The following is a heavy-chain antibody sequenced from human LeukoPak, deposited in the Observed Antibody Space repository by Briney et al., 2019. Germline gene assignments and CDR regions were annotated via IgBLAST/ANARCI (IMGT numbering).Heavy chain of an antibody. CDR3: ARMAPTAHSSGYLFDY. J-gene: IGHJ4*02. D-gene: IGHD3-22*01. Sequence: SGPALVKPTQTLTLTCTFSGFSLSTSGMRVSWIRQPPGKALERLARIDWDDDKFYSTSLKTRLTISKDTSKNQVVLTMTNMDPVDTATYYCARMAPTAHSSGYLFDYWGQGTLVTVSS. CDR2: IDWDDDK. V-gene: IGHV2-70*04. CDR1: GFSLSTSGMR.